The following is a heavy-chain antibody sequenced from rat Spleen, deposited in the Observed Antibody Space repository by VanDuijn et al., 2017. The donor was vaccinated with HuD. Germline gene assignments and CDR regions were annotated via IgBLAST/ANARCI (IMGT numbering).Heavy chain of an antibody. Sequence: QVQLKESGPGLVQPSQTLSLTCTVSGFSLTSNTVQWVRQPPGKGLEWMGVIWGNGNTNYNSALKSRLSVSRDTSKSQVFLKMNNLQTEDTAMYFCASGIAAFDYWGQGVMVTVSS. V-gene: IGHV2S61*01. D-gene: IGHD1-2*01. CDR1: GFSLTSNT. J-gene: IGHJ2*01. CDR3: ASGIAAFDY. CDR2: IWGNGNT.